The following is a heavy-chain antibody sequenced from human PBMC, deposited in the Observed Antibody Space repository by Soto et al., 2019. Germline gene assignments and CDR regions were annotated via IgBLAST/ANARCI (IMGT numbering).Heavy chain of an antibody. Sequence: TGGSLRLSCAASGFTFSSYWMSWVRQAPGKGLEWVANIKQDGSEKYYVDSVKGRFTISRDNAKNSLYLQMNSLRAEDTAVYYCAGFRSWEPGDMDVWGQGTTVTVSS. J-gene: IGHJ6*02. CDR3: AGFRSWEPGDMDV. CDR1: GFTFSSYW. D-gene: IGHD1-26*01. V-gene: IGHV3-7*01. CDR2: IKQDGSEK.